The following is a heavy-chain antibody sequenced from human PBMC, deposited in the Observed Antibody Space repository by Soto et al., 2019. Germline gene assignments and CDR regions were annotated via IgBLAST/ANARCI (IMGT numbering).Heavy chain of an antibody. CDR2: IYYSGST. CDR3: ARGWELPFDY. CDR1: GGSISSYY. J-gene: IGHJ4*02. Sequence: QVQLQESGPGLVKPSETLSLTCTVSGGSISSYYWSWIRQPPGKGLEWIGYIYYSGSTNYNPSLETRVPISVDTSKNHFSLKLSSVTAADTAVYCCARGWELPFDYWGQGTLVTVSS. V-gene: IGHV4-59*01. D-gene: IGHD1-26*01.